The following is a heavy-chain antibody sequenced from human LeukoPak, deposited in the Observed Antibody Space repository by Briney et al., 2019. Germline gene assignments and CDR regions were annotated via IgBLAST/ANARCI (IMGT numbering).Heavy chain of an antibody. Sequence: ASVKVSCKASGYTFTGYYMHWVRQAPGQGLEWMGWINPNSGVKNYAQKFQGRVTMTRATSISTAYMELSRLRSDDTAVYYCARGSVATTLVYGMDVWGQGTAVTVSS. D-gene: IGHD5-12*01. V-gene: IGHV1-2*02. J-gene: IGHJ6*02. CDR2: INPNSGVK. CDR3: ARGSVATTLVYGMDV. CDR1: GYTFTGYY.